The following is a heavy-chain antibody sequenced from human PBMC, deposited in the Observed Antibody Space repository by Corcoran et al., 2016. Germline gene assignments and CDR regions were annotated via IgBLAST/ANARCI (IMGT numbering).Heavy chain of an antibody. CDR2: LSYSGVS. V-gene: IGHV4-39*07. CDR3: ARIGGIAVAGTLNWFDP. Sequence: QLQLQESGPGLVKPSETLSLTCTVSGGSISSNNYYWGWIRQPPGKGLEWIGGLSYSGVSHYSPSLKSRVTISIDASESQFSLMLSSVTAADTAVYYCARIGGIAVAGTLNWFDPWGQGTLVTVSS. D-gene: IGHD6-19*01. CDR1: GGSISSNNYY. J-gene: IGHJ5*02.